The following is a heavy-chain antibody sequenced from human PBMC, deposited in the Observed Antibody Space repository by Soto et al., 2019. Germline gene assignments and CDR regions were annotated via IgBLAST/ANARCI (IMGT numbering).Heavy chain of an antibody. J-gene: IGHJ4*02. V-gene: IGHV3-74*01. CDR3: ASIPMVRGPSDF. D-gene: IGHD3-10*01. CDR2: INGDGSTT. CDR1: GFSFSSNW. Sequence: PGGSLRLSCAASGFSFSSNWIHWVRQAPGKGLVWVARINGDGSTTQYADSVQGRFSISRDNTENTLYLQMNSLSDEDTAVYHCASIPMVRGPSDFWGQGVLVTVSS.